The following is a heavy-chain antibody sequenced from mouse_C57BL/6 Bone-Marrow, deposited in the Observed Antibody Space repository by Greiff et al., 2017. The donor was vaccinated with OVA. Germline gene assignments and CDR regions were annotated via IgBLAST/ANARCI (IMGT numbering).Heavy chain of an antibody. CDR1: GYTFPDYY. V-gene: IGHV1-76*01. J-gene: IGHJ3*01. D-gene: IGHD1-1*01. CDR2: IYPGSGNT. CDR3: ASRYYGSSYGFAY. Sequence: VQGVESGAELVRPGASVKLSCQASGYTFPDYYINWVKQRPGQGLEWIARIYPGSGNTYYNEKFKGKATLTAEKSSSTAYMQLSSLTSEDSAVYFCASRYYGSSYGFAYWGQGTLVTVSA.